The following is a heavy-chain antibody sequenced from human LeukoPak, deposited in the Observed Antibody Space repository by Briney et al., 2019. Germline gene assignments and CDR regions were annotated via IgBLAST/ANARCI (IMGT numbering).Heavy chain of an antibody. CDR1: GFTFDDYA. V-gene: IGHV3-43D*03. CDR2: ISWDGGST. J-gene: IGHJ4*02. D-gene: IGHD5-24*01. CDR3: AKDGGDGHLTDY. Sequence: GGSLRLSCAASGFTFDDYAMHWVRQAPGKGLEWVSLISWDGGSTYYADSVKGRFTISRDNSKNSLYLQMNSLRAEDTALYYCAKDGGDGHLTDYWGQGTLVTVSS.